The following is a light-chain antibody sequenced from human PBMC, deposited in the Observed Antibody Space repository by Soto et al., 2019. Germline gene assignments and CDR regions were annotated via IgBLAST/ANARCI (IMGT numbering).Light chain of an antibody. CDR2: GAS. Sequence: EIVMTHSPATLSVSPGERATLSCRASQSVSSNLAWYQQKPGQAPRLLIYGASTRATGIPARFRGSGSRTEFTLTISSLQSEDFAVYYCRQYNNWPPRTFGQGTMVEIK. V-gene: IGKV3-15*01. CDR3: RQYNNWPPRT. J-gene: IGKJ1*01. CDR1: QSVSSN.